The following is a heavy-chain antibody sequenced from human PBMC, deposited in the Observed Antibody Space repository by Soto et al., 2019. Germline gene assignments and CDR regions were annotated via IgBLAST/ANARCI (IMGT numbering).Heavy chain of an antibody. CDR3: AKSSAGVFGIITDGSNWFDP. CDR2: INPNGGRT. Sequence: GASVKVSCKAPADTFSSYYIHWVRQAPGHGLEWMGIINPNGGRTRFAQTFQGRVTMTRDTSTSTVYMELRSLRSEDTAVYYCAKSSAGVFGIITDGSNWFDPWGQGSLVTVSS. D-gene: IGHD3-16*02. CDR1: ADTFSSYY. J-gene: IGHJ5*02. V-gene: IGHV1-46*01.